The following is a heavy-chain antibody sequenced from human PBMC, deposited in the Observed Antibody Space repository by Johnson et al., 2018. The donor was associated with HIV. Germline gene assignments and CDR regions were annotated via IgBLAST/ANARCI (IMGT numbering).Heavy chain of an antibody. CDR1: GFTFSSYA. V-gene: IGHV3-30*04. CDR3: VRDRRTYSGSYYGWDAFAL. D-gene: IGHD1-26*01. CDR2: ISYDGSNK. Sequence: QVQLVESGGGVVQPGRSLRLSCAASGFTFSSYAMHWVRQAPGKGLEWVAVISYDGSNKFYADSVKGRFTISRDNSKNTLYLQMNGLRAEDTAVYYCVRDRRTYSGSYYGWDAFALWGQGTMVTVSS. J-gene: IGHJ3*01.